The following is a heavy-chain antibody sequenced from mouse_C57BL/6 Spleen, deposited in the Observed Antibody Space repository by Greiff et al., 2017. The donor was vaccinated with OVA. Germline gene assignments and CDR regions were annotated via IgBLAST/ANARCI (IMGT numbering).Heavy chain of an antibody. CDR3: TRGYGYDAYYFDY. CDR2: IDPETGGT. V-gene: IGHV1-15*01. Sequence: VQLQQSGAELLRPGASVTLSCKASGYTFTDYEMHWVKQTPVHGLEWIGAIDPETGGTAYNQKFKGKAILTADKSSSTAYMELRSLTSEDSAVYYCTRGYGYDAYYFDYWGQGTTLTVSS. CDR1: GYTFTDYE. D-gene: IGHD2-2*01. J-gene: IGHJ2*01.